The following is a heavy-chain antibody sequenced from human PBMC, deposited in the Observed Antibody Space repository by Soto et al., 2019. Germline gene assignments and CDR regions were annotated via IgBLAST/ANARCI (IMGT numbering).Heavy chain of an antibody. Sequence: SETLSLTCTVSGGSISSGGYYWSWIRQHPGKGLEWIGNIYYSGSTYYNPSLKSRVTISVDTSKNQFSLKLSSVTAADTAVYFCARVQPTDSYDAFDIWGQGTMVTVSS. CDR1: GGSISSGGYY. V-gene: IGHV4-31*03. D-gene: IGHD2-21*02. J-gene: IGHJ3*02. CDR3: ARVQPTDSYDAFDI. CDR2: IYYSGST.